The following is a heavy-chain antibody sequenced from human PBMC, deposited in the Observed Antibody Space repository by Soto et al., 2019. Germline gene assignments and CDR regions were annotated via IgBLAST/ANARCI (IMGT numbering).Heavy chain of an antibody. V-gene: IGHV3-74*01. CDR1: GYVVRSYW. J-gene: IGHJ2*01. CDR2: FTNDGTR. Sequence: EVQLVESRGGLVQPGVSLRLSCVAGGYVVRSYWMHRVRQAPGKGLVWVSRFTNDGTRNADSVNGRVAISRVDVKNTVYLQMHRLRVEDTYVYYCARWVQGCRHFYLWGRRTQVTV. CDR3: ARWVQGCRHFYL.